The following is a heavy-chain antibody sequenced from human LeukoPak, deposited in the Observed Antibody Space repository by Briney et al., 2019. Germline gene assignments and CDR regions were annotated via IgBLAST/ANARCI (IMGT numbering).Heavy chain of an antibody. D-gene: IGHD5-12*01. CDR3: ASPTTEGKGATILNY. Sequence: GASVKVSCKASGYTFTGYYMHWVRQAPGQGLEWMGWINPNSGGTNYAQKFQGRVTMTRDTSISTAYMELSRLRSDDTAVYYCASPTTEGKGATILNYWGQGTLVTVSS. J-gene: IGHJ4*02. CDR2: INPNSGGT. CDR1: GYTFTGYY. V-gene: IGHV1-2*02.